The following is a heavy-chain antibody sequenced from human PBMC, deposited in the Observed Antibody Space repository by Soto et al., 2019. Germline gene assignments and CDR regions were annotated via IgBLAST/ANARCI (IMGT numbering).Heavy chain of an antibody. CDR2: IYYSGST. J-gene: IGHJ6*02. CDR3: ARDGGTGTLAENYYYYGMDV. CDR1: GGSISSGDYY. V-gene: IGHV4-30-4*01. Sequence: PSETLSLTCTVSGGSISSGDYYWSWIRQPPGKGLEWIGYIYYSGSTYYNPSLKSRVTISVDTSKNQYSLKLSSVTAADTAVYYCARDGGTGTLAENYYYYGMDVWGQGTTVTVS. D-gene: IGHD1-1*01.